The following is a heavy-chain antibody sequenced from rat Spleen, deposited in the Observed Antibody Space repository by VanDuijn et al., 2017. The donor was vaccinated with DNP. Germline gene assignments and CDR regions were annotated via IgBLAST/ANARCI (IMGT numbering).Heavy chain of an antibody. J-gene: IGHJ4*01. Sequence: QVQLKESGPGLVQPSQTLSLTCTVAGFSLISYNVHWVRQPPGKDLEWMGVIWKNGATRYNSALKSRLSFSKATSKSQVFLKLNRLQTEDTATYYCARDLIIRDTTSAMDAWGQGTSVTVSS. CDR1: GFSLISYN. CDR3: ARDLIIRDTTSAMDA. D-gene: IGHD4-3*01. CDR2: IWKNGAT. V-gene: IGHV2-41*01.